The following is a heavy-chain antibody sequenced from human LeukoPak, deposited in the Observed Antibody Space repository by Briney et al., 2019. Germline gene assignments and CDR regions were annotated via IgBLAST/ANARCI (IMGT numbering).Heavy chain of an antibody. Sequence: GGSLRLSCAASGFTFSSYWMSWVRQAPGKGLEWVVNIKQDGSEKYYVDSVKGPFTIPRDNVKNSLYLQMNSLRAEDTAVYYCARDTRARSIAAAGFDYWGQGTLVTVSS. CDR2: IKQDGSEK. J-gene: IGHJ4*02. CDR3: ARDTRARSIAAAGFDY. D-gene: IGHD6-13*01. V-gene: IGHV3-7*01. CDR1: GFTFSSYW.